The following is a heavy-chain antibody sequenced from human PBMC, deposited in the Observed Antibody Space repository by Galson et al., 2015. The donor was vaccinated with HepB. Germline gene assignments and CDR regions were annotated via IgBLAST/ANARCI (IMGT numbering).Heavy chain of an antibody. V-gene: IGHV3-53*01. J-gene: IGHJ4*02. CDR3: AQLGTGY. Sequence: SLRLSCAASGFSIRSHYMNWVRQAPGKGLEWVSVIHDGNNRYYADSVKGRFTISRDDSINTLFLQMNSLRVEDTAVYYCAQLGTGYWGQGTLVTVSS. CDR1: GFSIRSHY. CDR2: IHDGNNR. D-gene: IGHD6-13*01.